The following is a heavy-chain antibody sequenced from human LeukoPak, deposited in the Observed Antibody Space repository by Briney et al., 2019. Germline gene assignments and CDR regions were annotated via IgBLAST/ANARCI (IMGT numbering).Heavy chain of an antibody. D-gene: IGHD1-26*01. CDR1: GFTFSSYE. CDR2: ISYDGSSK. V-gene: IGHV3-30*04. J-gene: IGHJ5*02. Sequence: GRSLRLSCAASGFTFSSYEMNWVRQAPGKGLEWVAVISYDGSSKYYADSVKGRFTISRDNSKNTLYLQMNSLRAEDTAVYYCARDFFEYQLQWELLDEYWFDPWGQGTLVTVSS. CDR3: ARDFFEYQLQWELLDEYWFDP.